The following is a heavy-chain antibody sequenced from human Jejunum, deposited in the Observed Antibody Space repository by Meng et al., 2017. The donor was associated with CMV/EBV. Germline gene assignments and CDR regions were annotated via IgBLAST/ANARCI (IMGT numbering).Heavy chain of an antibody. CDR2: VSGSGQMT. V-gene: IGHV3-23*01. Sequence: GVSGFSFGGYAMSWVRQVPGKGLEWLSSVSGSGQMTHYADSVKGRFFISKDKSTNTLYLQMNSLRAEDTAIYYCAKERIELWCFDYWGQGTLVTVSS. CDR1: GFSFGGYA. CDR3: AKERIELWCFDY. D-gene: IGHD2-21*01. J-gene: IGHJ4*02.